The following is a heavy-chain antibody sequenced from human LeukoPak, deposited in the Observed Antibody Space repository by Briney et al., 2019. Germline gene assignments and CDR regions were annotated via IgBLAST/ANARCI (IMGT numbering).Heavy chain of an antibody. CDR2: ISTSSSFI. D-gene: IGHD2-8*02. CDR1: GFTFSRHN. CDR3: AKVRFDLYDTGGPLDY. J-gene: IGHJ4*02. V-gene: IGHV3-21*04. Sequence: GGSLRLSCAASGFTFSRHNMKWVRQTPGKGLEWVSSISTSSSFIYYADSVKGRFTISRDNSKNSLYLQMNSLRTEDTALYYCAKVRFDLYDTGGPLDYWGQGTLVTVSS.